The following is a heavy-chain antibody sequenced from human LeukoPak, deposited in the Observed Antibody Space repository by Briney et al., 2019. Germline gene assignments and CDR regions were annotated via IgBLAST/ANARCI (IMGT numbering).Heavy chain of an antibody. Sequence: SQTLSLTCTVSGGSISSGGYYWRWIRQPPGKGLEWIGSIYYSGTTYYNPSLKSRFTISLDTFKNQFSLQLSSVTAADTAVYYCATPARYYDSSGYFYHYWGQGTLVTVSS. CDR2: IYYSGTT. CDR3: ATPARYYDSSGYFYHY. CDR1: GGSISSGGYY. D-gene: IGHD3-22*01. J-gene: IGHJ4*02. V-gene: IGHV4-39*01.